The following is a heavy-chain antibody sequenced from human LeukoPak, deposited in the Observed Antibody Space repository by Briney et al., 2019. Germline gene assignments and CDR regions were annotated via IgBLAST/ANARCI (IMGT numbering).Heavy chain of an antibody. Sequence: PGGSLRLSCAASGFTFSSYWMSWVRQTPGKGLEWVANIKQDGSEKYYVDSVKGRFTISRGNAKNSLYLQMNSLRDEDTAVYYCAREGSGWSLDYWGQGTLVTVSS. CDR1: GFTFSSYW. CDR2: IKQDGSEK. J-gene: IGHJ4*02. CDR3: AREGSGWSLDY. V-gene: IGHV3-7*01. D-gene: IGHD6-19*01.